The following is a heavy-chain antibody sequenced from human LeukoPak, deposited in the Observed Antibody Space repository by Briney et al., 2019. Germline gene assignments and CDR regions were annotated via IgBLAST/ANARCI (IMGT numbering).Heavy chain of an antibody. Sequence: PSETLSLTCTVSGGSFSSGSYYWGWIRQPPGKGLEWIGSAYYSGSTYYNTSLKSRVTISVDTSKNQFSLKLSSVTAADTAVYYCARRMTGGRDGYRRRYYMDVWGKGTTVTISS. V-gene: IGHV4-39*07. CDR2: AYYSGST. CDR1: GGSFSSGSYY. CDR3: ARRMTGGRDGYRRRYYMDV. J-gene: IGHJ6*03. D-gene: IGHD5-24*01.